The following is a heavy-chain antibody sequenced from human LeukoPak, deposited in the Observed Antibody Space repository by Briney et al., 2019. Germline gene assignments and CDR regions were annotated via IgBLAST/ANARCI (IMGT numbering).Heavy chain of an antibody. Sequence: GGSLRLSCVASGFTLRSYYMGWIRQAPGKGLDWISYISSSGSDIFYEDSVKGRFSLSRDNTRNSLYLQMNSLRAEDTAVYYCARLGYCTGGRCFDTFDVWGQGTMVIVSS. CDR2: ISSSGSDI. J-gene: IGHJ3*01. D-gene: IGHD2-8*02. CDR1: GFTLRSYY. CDR3: ARLGYCTGGRCFDTFDV. V-gene: IGHV3-11*01.